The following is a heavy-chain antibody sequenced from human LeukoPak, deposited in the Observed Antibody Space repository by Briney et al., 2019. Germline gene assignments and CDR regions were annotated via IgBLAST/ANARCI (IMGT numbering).Heavy chain of an antibody. V-gene: IGHV3-30-3*01. CDR2: ISYDGSNK. CDR3: ASHEGRPCGGDCYSPHGY. Sequence: GGSLRLSCAASGFTFSSYAMHWVRQAPGKGLEWVAVISYDGSNKYYADSVKGRFTISRDNAKNSLYLQMNSLRAEDAAVYYCASHEGRPCGGDCYSPHGYWGQGTLVTVSS. J-gene: IGHJ4*02. CDR1: GFTFSSYA. D-gene: IGHD2-21*02.